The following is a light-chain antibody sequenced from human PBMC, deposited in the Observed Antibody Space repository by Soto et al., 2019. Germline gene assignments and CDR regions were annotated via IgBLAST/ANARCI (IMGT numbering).Light chain of an antibody. CDR2: EVS. J-gene: IGLJ1*01. CDR3: SSYAGSNNLV. V-gene: IGLV2-8*01. Sequence: QSALTQPPSASGSPGQSVTISCTGTSSDVGGYNYVSWYQQHPDQAPKLMIYEVSKRPSGVPDRFSGSKSGNTASLTVCGLQAEDEAEYYGSSYAGSNNLVFGTVTKLTVL. CDR1: SSDVGGYNY.